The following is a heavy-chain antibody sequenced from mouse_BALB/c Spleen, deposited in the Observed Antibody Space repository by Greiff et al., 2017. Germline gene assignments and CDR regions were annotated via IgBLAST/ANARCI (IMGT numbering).Heavy chain of an antibody. Sequence: QVQLQQSGAELVRPGVSVKISCKGSGYTFTDYAMHWVRQSHAKSLEWIGVISTYYGDASYNQKFKGKATMTVDKSSSTAYMELARLTSEDSAIYYCARGIYDGYYPFAYWGQGTLVTVSA. CDR2: ISTYYGDA. CDR1: GYTFTDYA. J-gene: IGHJ3*01. CDR3: ARGIYDGYYPFAY. V-gene: IGHV1S137*01. D-gene: IGHD2-3*01.